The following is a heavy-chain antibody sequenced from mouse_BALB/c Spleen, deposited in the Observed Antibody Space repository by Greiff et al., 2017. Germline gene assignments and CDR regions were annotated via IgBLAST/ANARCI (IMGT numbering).Heavy chain of an antibody. CDR3: VRSIQRVHYYGYDAMDY. V-gene: IGHV10-1*02. CDR2: IRSKSNNYAT. CDR1: GFTFNTYA. Sequence: EVQLQESGGGLVQPKGSLKLSCAASGFTFNTYAMNWVRQAPGKGLEWVARIRSKSNNYATYYADSVKDRFTISRDDSQSMLYLQMNNLKTEDTAMYYCVRSIQRVHYYGYDAMDYWGQGTSVTVSS. D-gene: IGHD1-2*01. J-gene: IGHJ4*01.